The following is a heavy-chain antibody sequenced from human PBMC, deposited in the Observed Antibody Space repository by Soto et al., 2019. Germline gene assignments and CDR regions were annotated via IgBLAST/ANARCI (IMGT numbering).Heavy chain of an antibody. CDR2: ISSSSSYI. CDR1: GFTFSSYS. J-gene: IGHJ6*02. V-gene: IGHV3-21*01. CDR3: ASAGWNDYYYYGMDV. D-gene: IGHD1-1*01. Sequence: PVGSLRLSCAASGFTFSSYSMNWVRQAPGKGLEWVSSISSSSSYIYYADSVKGRFTISRDNAKNSLYLQMNSLRAEDTAVYYCASAGWNDYYYYGMDVWGQGTTVTVSS.